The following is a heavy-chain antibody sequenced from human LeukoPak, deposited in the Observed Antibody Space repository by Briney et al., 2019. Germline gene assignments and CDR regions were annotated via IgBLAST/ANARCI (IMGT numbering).Heavy chain of an antibody. Sequence: GESLKISCKGSGYSFTSYWIGWVRQMPGKGLEWMGIIYPGDSDTRYSPSFQGQVTISADKSISTAYLQWSSLKASDTAMYYCARHVPGGSSWETGDYWGQGTLVTVSS. CDR3: ARHVPGGSSWETGDY. J-gene: IGHJ4*02. CDR2: IYPGDSDT. CDR1: GYSFTSYW. V-gene: IGHV5-51*01. D-gene: IGHD6-13*01.